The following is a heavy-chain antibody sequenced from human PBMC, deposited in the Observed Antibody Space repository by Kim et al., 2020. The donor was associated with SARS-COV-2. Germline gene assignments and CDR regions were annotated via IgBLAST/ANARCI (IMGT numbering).Heavy chain of an antibody. CDR1: GYTFTSYG. CDR2: ISAYNGNT. V-gene: IGHV1-18*01. CDR3: ARSVEMATINYYYGMDV. Sequence: ASVKVSCKASGYTFTSYGISWVRQAPGQGLEWMGWISAYNGNTNYAQKLQGRVTMTTDTSTSTAYMELRSLRSDDTAVYYCARSVEMATINYYYGMDVWGQGTTVTVSS. J-gene: IGHJ6*02. D-gene: IGHD5-12*01.